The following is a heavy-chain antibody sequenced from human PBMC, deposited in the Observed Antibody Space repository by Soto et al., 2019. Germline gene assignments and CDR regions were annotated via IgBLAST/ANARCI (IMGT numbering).Heavy chain of an antibody. CDR3: AADPYDSSGSTPCYSYDGMDV. D-gene: IGHD3-22*01. Sequence: SVNVSCKASAFTFTRSGVQWVRQARGQRIEWIGWIVVGSGNTNYAQKFQERVTITRDMSTSTAYMELSSLRSEDTAVYYCAADPYDSSGSTPCYSYDGMDVWGQGTTVSVSS. CDR2: IVVGSGNT. CDR1: AFTFTRSG. V-gene: IGHV1-58*01. J-gene: IGHJ6*02.